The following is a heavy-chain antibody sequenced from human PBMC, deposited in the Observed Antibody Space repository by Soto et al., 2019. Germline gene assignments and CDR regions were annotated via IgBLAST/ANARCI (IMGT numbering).Heavy chain of an antibody. D-gene: IGHD3-10*01. V-gene: IGHV3-23*01. Sequence: EVLLLESGGGLVQPGGSLRLSCAASGFTFSSYAMSWVRQAPGKGLEWVSAISGRGGITDYADSVKGRFPISRDTSKNTLYLPMNSVRAEDTAVYYGAKENRNGMDVWGRGTTVTVAS. CDR3: AKENRNGMDV. CDR1: GFTFSSYA. J-gene: IGHJ6*01. CDR2: ISGRGGIT.